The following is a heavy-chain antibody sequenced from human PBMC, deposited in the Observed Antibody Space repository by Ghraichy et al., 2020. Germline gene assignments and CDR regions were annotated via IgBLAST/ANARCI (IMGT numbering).Heavy chain of an antibody. CDR3: ARRQQRNYYYYGMDV. J-gene: IGHJ6*02. D-gene: IGHD6-13*01. Sequence: ETLSLTCAVYGGSFSGYYCSWIRQPPGKGLEWIGEINHSGSTNYNPSLKSRVTISVDTSKNQFSLKLSSVTAADTAVYYCARRQQRNYYYYGMDVWGQGTTVTVSS. CDR1: GGSFSGYY. V-gene: IGHV4-34*01. CDR2: INHSGST.